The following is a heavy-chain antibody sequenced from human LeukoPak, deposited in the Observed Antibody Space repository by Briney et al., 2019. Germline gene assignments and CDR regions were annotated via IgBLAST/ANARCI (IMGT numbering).Heavy chain of an antibody. D-gene: IGHD5-18*01. J-gene: IGHJ3*02. CDR3: ARAMIQLTPFAFDI. V-gene: IGHV1-18*01. Sequence: ASVKVSCKASGYTFTSYGISWVRQAPGQGLEWMGWISAYNGNTNYAQKLQGRVTMTTDTSTSTAYMELRSLRSDDTAVYYCARAMIQLTPFAFDIWGQGTMVTVPS. CDR2: ISAYNGNT. CDR1: GYTFTSYG.